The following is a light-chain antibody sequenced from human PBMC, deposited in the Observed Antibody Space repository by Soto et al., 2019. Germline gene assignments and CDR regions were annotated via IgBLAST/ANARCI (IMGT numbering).Light chain of an antibody. CDR3: SSYTSDWGV. CDR2: EVR. Sequence: QSVLTQPASVPVSLGQSITISCTGTSSDVGGYDFVSWYQHHPGKAPKLIIYEVRTRPSGVSDRFSGSKSGNTASLTISGLQAEDEADYYCSSYTSDWGVFGTGTKVTVL. CDR1: SSDVGGYDF. V-gene: IGLV2-14*01. J-gene: IGLJ1*01.